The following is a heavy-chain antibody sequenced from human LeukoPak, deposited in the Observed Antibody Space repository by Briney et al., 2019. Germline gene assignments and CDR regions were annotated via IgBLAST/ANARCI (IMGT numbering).Heavy chain of an antibody. J-gene: IGHJ4*02. CDR2: IADDGRDK. CDR1: GFTFSSYV. D-gene: IGHD6-13*01. V-gene: IGHV3-30*18. Sequence: GGSLRLSCAASGFTFSSYVMHWVRQAPGKGLEWVAVIADDGRDKHHADSVKGRFTISRDNSKNTLLLQMNSLRAEDTAVYYCAKDGALSAASYYFDYWGQGTLVTVSS. CDR3: AKDGALSAASYYFDY.